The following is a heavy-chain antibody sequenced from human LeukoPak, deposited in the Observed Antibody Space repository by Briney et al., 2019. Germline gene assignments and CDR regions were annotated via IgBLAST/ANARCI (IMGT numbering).Heavy chain of an antibody. CDR1: GFTFSSYS. V-gene: IGHV3-21*01. Sequence: GGSLRLSCAASGFTFSSYSMNWVRQAPGKGLEWVSSISSSSSYIYYADSVKGRFTISRDTAKNSLYLQMNSLRAEDTAVYYCAKDAGSYDSWCFDYWGQGTLVTVSS. CDR2: ISSSSSYI. J-gene: IGHJ4*02. CDR3: AKDAGSYDSWCFDY. D-gene: IGHD3/OR15-3a*01.